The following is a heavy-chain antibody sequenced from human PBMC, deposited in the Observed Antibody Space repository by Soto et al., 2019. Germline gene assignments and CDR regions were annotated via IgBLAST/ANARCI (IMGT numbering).Heavy chain of an antibody. CDR2: ISGSGGST. D-gene: IGHD3-10*01. J-gene: IGHJ5*02. Sequence: GGSLRLSCAASGFTFSSYAMSWVRQAPGKGLEWVSAISGSGGSTYYADSVKGRFTISRDNSKNTLYLQMNSLRAEDTAVYYCAKFSPIILWFGELYPHSYNWFDPWGQGTLVTVSS. CDR1: GFTFSSYA. CDR3: AKFSPIILWFGELYPHSYNWFDP. V-gene: IGHV3-23*01.